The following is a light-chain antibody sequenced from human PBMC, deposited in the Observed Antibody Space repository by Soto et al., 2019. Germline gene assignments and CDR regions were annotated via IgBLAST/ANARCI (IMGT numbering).Light chain of an antibody. CDR3: QQLNNYPLT. V-gene: IGKV1-9*01. CDR1: QGIASS. Sequence: DVQLTQSPSFLSASVGDRVTITCRASQGIASSLAWYQQKPGKAPKLLIYDASTLFSGVPSRFSGSGSGTDFTLTITSLHPEDFASYYCQQLNNYPLTFGGGTKVEIK. CDR2: DAS. J-gene: IGKJ4*01.